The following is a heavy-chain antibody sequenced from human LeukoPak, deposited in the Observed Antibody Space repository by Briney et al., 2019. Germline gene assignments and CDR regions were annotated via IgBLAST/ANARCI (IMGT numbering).Heavy chain of an antibody. CDR2: ISTSSTYI. Sequence: PGGSLRLSCAASGFTFSSYSMNWVRQAPGKGLEWVSSISTSSTYIYYADSVKGRFTISRDNAKNSLSLQMNSLRADDTAVYYCARGGGSGWQPRDYWGQGTLVTVSS. CDR3: ARGGGSGWQPRDY. CDR1: GFTFSSYS. V-gene: IGHV3-21*01. D-gene: IGHD6-19*01. J-gene: IGHJ4*02.